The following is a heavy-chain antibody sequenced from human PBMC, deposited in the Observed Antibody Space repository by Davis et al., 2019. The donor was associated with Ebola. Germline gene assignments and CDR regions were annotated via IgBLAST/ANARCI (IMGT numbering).Heavy chain of an antibody. CDR1: GGSFSDYY. CDR2: VNHSGGT. D-gene: IGHD3-9*01. CDR3: ARVVILTGYYTLTDPYYYYGMDV. Sequence: PSETLSLTCAVYGGSFSDYYWSWIRQPPGKGLEWIGEVNHSGGTNYNPSLKSRVTISVDTSKNQFSLKLSSVTAADTAVYYCARVVILTGYYTLTDPYYYYGMDVWGQGTTVTVSS. V-gene: IGHV4-34*01. J-gene: IGHJ6*02.